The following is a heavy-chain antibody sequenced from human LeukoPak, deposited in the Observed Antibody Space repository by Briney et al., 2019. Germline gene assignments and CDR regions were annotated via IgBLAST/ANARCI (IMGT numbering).Heavy chain of an antibody. CDR1: GGSISSYY. CDR2: IYYSGST. Sequence: SETLSLTCTVSGGSISSYYWSWIRQPPGKGLEWIGYIYYSGSTNYNPSLKSRVTISVDTSKNQFSLKLSSVTAADTAVYYCARDRGIVGATWGAFDIWGKGTTVTVSS. J-gene: IGHJ6*04. V-gene: IGHV4-59*01. CDR3: ARDRGIVGATWGAFDI. D-gene: IGHD1-26*01.